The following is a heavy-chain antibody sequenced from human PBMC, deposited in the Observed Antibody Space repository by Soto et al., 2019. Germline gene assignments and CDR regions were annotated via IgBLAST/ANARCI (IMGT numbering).Heavy chain of an antibody. Sequence: QVQLVESGGGVVQPGRSLRLSCAASGFTFSSYGIHWVRQAPGTGLEWVAVIWYDGSNKFYADSVKGRFTISRDNSKNTLYLQMNSLRAEDTAVYYCARDGGDYDFWNGYYFDYWGQGTLVTVSS. V-gene: IGHV3-33*01. D-gene: IGHD3-3*01. J-gene: IGHJ4*02. CDR1: GFTFSSYG. CDR3: ARDGGDYDFWNGYYFDY. CDR2: IWYDGSNK.